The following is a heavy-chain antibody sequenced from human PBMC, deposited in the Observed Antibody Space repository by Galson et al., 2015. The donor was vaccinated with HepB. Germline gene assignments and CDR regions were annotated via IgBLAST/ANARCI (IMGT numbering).Heavy chain of an antibody. J-gene: IGHJ4*02. CDR2: ISSSSSYT. V-gene: IGHV3-11*06. Sequence: SLRLSCAASGFTFSDYYMSWIRQAPGKGLEWVSYISSSSSYTNYADSVKGRFTISRDNAKNSLYLQMNSLRAEDTAVYYCARDSGDTPNYYFDYWGQGTLVTVSS. CDR3: ARDSGDTPNYYFDY. D-gene: IGHD3-10*01. CDR1: GFTFSDYY.